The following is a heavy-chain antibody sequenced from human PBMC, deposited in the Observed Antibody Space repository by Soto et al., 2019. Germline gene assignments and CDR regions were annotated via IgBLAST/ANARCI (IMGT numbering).Heavy chain of an antibody. J-gene: IGHJ4*02. Sequence: ASETLSLTCTVSGGAIRSCDYYWIWNLHPPGKGLEWIGYIYYSGSTYYNPSLKSRVTISVDTSKNQFSLKLSSVTAADTAVYYCARAYVDIVATVFDYWGQGTLVTVSS. V-gene: IGHV4-30-4*01. D-gene: IGHD5-12*01. CDR3: ARAYVDIVATVFDY. CDR2: IYYSGST. CDR1: GGAIRSCDYY.